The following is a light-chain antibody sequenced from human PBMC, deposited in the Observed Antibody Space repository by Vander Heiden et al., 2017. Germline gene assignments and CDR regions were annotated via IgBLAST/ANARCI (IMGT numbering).Light chain of an antibody. V-gene: IGLV8-61*01. J-gene: IGLJ3*02. Sequence: QTVVTQEPSFSVSPGGTVTLTCGLSSGSVSTSYYPSWYQPTPGQAPRTLIYSTNTRSSGVPDRFSGSIRGNTAALTITGAQADDESDYYCVLYMGSGIWVFGGGTKLTVL. CDR1: SGSVSTSYY. CDR3: VLYMGSGIWV. CDR2: STN.